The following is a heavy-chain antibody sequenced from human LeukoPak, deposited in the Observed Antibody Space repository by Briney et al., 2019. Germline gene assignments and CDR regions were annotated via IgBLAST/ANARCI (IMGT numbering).Heavy chain of an antibody. CDR1: GGSISSYY. Sequence: EASETLSLTCTVSGGSISSYYWSWIRQPSGKGLEWIGYIYYSGSTNYNPSLKSRVTISVDTSKNQFSLKLSSVTAADTAVYYCAREFYDSSGYLAPSYFDYWGQGTLVTVSS. CDR2: IYYSGST. CDR3: AREFYDSSGYLAPSYFDY. V-gene: IGHV4-59*01. D-gene: IGHD3-22*01. J-gene: IGHJ4*02.